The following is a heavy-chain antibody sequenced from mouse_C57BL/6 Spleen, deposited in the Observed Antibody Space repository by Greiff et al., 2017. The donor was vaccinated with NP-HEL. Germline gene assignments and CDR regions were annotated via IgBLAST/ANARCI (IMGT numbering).Heavy chain of an antibody. J-gene: IGHJ3*01. V-gene: IGHV1-82*01. Sequence: QVQLQQSGPELVKPGASVKISCKASGYAFSSSWMNWVKQRPGKGLEWIGRIYPGDGDTNYNGKFKGKATLTADKSSSTAYMQLSSLTSEDSAVYFCARLAYYSNYVEGGFAYWGQGTLVTVSA. CDR2: IYPGDGDT. CDR3: ARLAYYSNYVEGGFAY. D-gene: IGHD2-5*01. CDR1: GYAFSSSW.